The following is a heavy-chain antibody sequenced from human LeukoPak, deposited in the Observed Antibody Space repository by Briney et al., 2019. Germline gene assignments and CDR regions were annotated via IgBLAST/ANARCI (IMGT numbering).Heavy chain of an antibody. CDR1: GFTFRNYA. Sequence: GGSLRLSCAGSGFTFRNYAMSWVRQAPGKGLEWVSVIYSGGSTYYADSVKGRFTISRDNSKNTLYLQMNSLRAEDTAVYYCARDLDFDYWGQGTLVTVSS. CDR2: IYSGGST. CDR3: ARDLDFDY. V-gene: IGHV3-66*01. J-gene: IGHJ4*02.